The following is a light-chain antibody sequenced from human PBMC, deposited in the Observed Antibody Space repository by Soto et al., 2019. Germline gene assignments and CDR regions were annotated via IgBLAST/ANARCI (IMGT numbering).Light chain of an antibody. CDR3: QQYDNLPLT. J-gene: IGKJ4*01. CDR1: QDISNY. CDR2: DAS. Sequence: DIQMTQAPSSLSASLGDRLTITCEASQDISNYLNWYQQKPGKAPKLLIYDASNLETGVPSRFSGSGSGTDFTFTISSLQPEDIATYYCQQYDNLPLTFGGGTKVDIK. V-gene: IGKV1-33*01.